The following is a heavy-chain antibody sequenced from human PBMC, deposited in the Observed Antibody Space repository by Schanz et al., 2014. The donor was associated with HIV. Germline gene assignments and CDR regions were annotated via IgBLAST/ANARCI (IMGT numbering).Heavy chain of an antibody. CDR1: GFTFSSYG. J-gene: IGHJ6*02. D-gene: IGHD3-16*01. CDR2: ISYDGSNK. Sequence: QVQLGESGGGVVQPGRSLRLSCAASGFTFSSYGMHWVRQAPGKGLEWVAVISYDGSNKYYADSVKGRFTISRDNSKNTLYLQMNSLRGEDTAVYYCARVANWDYYGMDVWGRGTTVTVSS. V-gene: IGHV3-30*03. CDR3: ARVANWDYYGMDV.